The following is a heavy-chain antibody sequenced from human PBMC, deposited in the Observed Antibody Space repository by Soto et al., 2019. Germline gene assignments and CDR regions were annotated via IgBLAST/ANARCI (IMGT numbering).Heavy chain of an antibody. CDR3: ARGTYGWGYSLES. Sequence: QVQLVESGGGEVQPGTSLRLSCAAAGFTFSSSAMHWVRQAPGKGLEWVAQSASYGSPRYHADSVKGRFTTSRDNSNDVLFMDMTSLRPEDTSVYHCARGTYGWGYSLESGGQVTLVTVSS. D-gene: IGHD2-15*01. V-gene: IGHV3-30-3*01. J-gene: IGHJ4*02. CDR1: GFTFSSSA. CDR2: SASYGSPR.